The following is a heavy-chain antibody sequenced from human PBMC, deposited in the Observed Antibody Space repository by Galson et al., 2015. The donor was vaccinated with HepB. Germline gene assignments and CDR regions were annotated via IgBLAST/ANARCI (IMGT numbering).Heavy chain of an antibody. V-gene: IGHV6-1*01. CDR3: ARESGIAAAAGWSDP. J-gene: IGHJ5*02. D-gene: IGHD6-13*01. Sequence: CAISGDSVSSNSAAWNWIRQSPSRGLEWLGRTYYRSKWYNDYAVSVKSRITINPDTSKNQFSLQLNSVTPEDTAVYYCARESGIAAAAGWSDPWGQGTLVTVSS. CDR2: TYYRSKWYN. CDR1: GDSVSSNSAA.